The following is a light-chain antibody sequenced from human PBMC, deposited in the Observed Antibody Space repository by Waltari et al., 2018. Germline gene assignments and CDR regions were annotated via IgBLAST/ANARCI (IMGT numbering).Light chain of an antibody. J-gene: IGLJ2*01. Sequence: QSALTQPPSASGSPGQSVSISCTGTSSDVAFYDFVSWYKQNPGKAPKLIIYDVNNRPSGVPGRFSGSKSGNTASRIVSGLQADDEAYYYCSSYAGDNILIVGGGTKLTV. CDR1: SSDVAFYDF. CDR2: DVN. V-gene: IGLV2-8*01. CDR3: SSYAGDNILI.